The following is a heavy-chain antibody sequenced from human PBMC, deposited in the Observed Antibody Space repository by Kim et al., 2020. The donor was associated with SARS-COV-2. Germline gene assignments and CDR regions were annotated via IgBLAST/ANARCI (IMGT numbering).Heavy chain of an antibody. J-gene: IGHJ5*02. CDR2: IYYSGST. CDR3: ARVKVEEGPTDYYDSSGYYVRGVNWFDP. Sequence: SETLSLTCTVSGGSISSGGYYWSWIRQHPGKGLEWIGYIYYSGSTYYNPSLKSRVTISVDTSKNQFSLKLSSVTAADTAVYYCARVKVEEGPTDYYDSSGYYVRGVNWFDPWGQGTLVTVSS. V-gene: IGHV4-31*03. D-gene: IGHD3-22*01. CDR1: GGSISSGGYY.